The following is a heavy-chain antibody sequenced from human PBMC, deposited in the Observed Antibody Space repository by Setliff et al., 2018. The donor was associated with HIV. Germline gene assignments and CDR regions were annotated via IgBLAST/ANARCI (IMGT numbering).Heavy chain of an antibody. CDR1: GFTFSSYE. V-gene: IGHV3-48*03. Sequence: GSLRLSCAASGFTFSSYEMNWVRQAPGKGLEWVSYISSSGSTIYYADSVKGRFTISRDNAKNSLYLQMNSLRAEDTAVYYCARAWFGAPVDYWGQGTLVTVSS. CDR2: ISSSGSTI. CDR3: ARAWFGAPVDY. J-gene: IGHJ4*02. D-gene: IGHD3-10*01.